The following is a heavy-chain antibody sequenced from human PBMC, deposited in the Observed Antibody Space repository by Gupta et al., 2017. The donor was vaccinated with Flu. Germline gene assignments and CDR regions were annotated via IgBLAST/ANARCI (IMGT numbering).Heavy chain of an antibody. CDR1: GASIRDSNFY. CDR2: AYFSGSA. D-gene: IGHD3-22*01. Sequence: QVQMQESGPGLVESSETLSLSCAVSGASIRDSNFYWGWVRQSPGKGLEWIGNAYFSGSAYYNPSLKGRVAVSVDTSKNEVSLRLTSVTATDSGIYYCARSPVVVRRYWYFDLWGRGALVTVSS. V-gene: IGHV4-39*01. J-gene: IGHJ2*01. CDR3: ARSPVVVRRYWYFDL.